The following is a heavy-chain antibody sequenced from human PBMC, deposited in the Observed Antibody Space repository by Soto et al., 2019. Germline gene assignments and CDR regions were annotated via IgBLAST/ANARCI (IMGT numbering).Heavy chain of an antibody. CDR2: ISAYNGNT. D-gene: IGHD6-6*01. J-gene: IGHJ6*04. V-gene: IGHV1-18*01. Sequence: ASVKVSCKASGYTFTSYGISWVRQAPGQGLEWMGWISAYNGNTTSAQKLQGRVTMTTDTSTSTAYMELRSLISDDTAVYYCGRDQFYSSSYTYYYAMDVCREGTTVTVAS. CDR3: GRDQFYSSSYTYYYAMDV. CDR1: GYTFTSYG.